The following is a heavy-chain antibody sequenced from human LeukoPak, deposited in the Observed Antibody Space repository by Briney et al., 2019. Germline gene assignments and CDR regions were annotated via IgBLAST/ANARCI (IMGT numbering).Heavy chain of an antibody. D-gene: IGHD3-22*01. Sequence: SETLSLTCTVSGGSISSYYWSLIRQPPGKGLEWIGYIYYSGSTNYNPSLKSRVTISVDTSKNQFSLKLSSVTAADTAVYYCARDSYYYDSSGYSAFDIWGQGTMVTVSS. CDR2: IYYSGST. V-gene: IGHV4-59*12. J-gene: IGHJ3*02. CDR1: GGSISSYY. CDR3: ARDSYYYDSSGYSAFDI.